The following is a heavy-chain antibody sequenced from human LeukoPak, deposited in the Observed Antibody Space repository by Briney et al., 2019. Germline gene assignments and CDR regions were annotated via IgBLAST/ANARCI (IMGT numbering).Heavy chain of an antibody. V-gene: IGHV6-1*01. CDR1: GDSVSSNSAA. CDR2: TYYRSKWYN. D-gene: IGHD1-26*01. J-gene: IGHJ4*02. Sequence: SQTLSLTCALSGDSVSSNSAAWNWIRQSPSRGLEWLGRTYYRSKWYNDYTVPVKSRITINPDTSKNQFSLQLNSMTPEDTAVYYCARAVVSGLDYWGQGTLVTVSS. CDR3: ARAVVSGLDY.